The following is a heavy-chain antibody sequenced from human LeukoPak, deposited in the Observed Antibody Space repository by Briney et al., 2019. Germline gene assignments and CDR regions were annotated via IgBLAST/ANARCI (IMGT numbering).Heavy chain of an antibody. Sequence: SETLSLTCAVYGGSFSGYYWSWIRQPPGKGLEWFGEINHSGSTNDHPSLKSRVTISVDTSKNQFSLKLTPVTAADTAVYYCARGLRTLIAARPSAFDIWGQGTMVTVSS. J-gene: IGHJ3*02. V-gene: IGHV4-34*01. CDR1: GGSFSGYY. D-gene: IGHD6-6*01. CDR2: INHSGST. CDR3: ARGLRTLIAARPSAFDI.